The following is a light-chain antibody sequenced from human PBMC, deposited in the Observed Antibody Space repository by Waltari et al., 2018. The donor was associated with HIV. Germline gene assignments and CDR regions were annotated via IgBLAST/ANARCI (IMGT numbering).Light chain of an antibody. V-gene: IGLV2-11*01. CDR1: SSDVGGYNY. J-gene: IGLJ2*01. Sequence: QSALTQPRSVSGSPGQSVTISCTGTSSDVGGYNYVSWYHQPPGKAPKLMIYDVSKRPSGVPDRFSGSKSGNTASLTISGLQAEDEADYYCCSYAGSYTVFGGGTKLTVL. CDR2: DVS. CDR3: CSYAGSYTV.